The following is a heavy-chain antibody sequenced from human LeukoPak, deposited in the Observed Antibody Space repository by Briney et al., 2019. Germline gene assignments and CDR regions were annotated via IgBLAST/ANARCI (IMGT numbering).Heavy chain of an antibody. CDR1: GYTFTSYY. V-gene: IGHV1-46*01. D-gene: IGHD3-22*01. Sequence: GASVKVSCKASGYTFTSYYMHWVRQAPGEGLEWMGIINPSGGSTSYAQKLQGRVTMTTDTSTSTAYMELRSLRSDDTAVYYCARDRSSVVAIHPNWFDPWGQGTLVTVSS. CDR3: ARDRSSVVAIHPNWFDP. J-gene: IGHJ5*02. CDR2: INPSGGST.